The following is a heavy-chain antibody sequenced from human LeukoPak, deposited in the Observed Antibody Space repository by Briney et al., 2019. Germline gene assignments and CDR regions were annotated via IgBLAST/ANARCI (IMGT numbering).Heavy chain of an antibody. J-gene: IGHJ5*02. CDR3: ARVAPNWFDP. V-gene: IGHV1-2*02. CDR1: GYTFTDWY. CDR2: FNPNTGGT. Sequence: ASVKVSCKASGYTFTDWYIHWVRQAPGQGLEWLGWFNPNTGGTNFAQKFQGRVTMTGDTSISTAYLELDRLRSDDTAVYYCARVAPNWFDPWGQGTLVTVSS.